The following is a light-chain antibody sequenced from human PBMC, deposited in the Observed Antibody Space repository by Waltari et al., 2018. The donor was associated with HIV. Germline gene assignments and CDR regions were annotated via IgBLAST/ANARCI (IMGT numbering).Light chain of an antibody. CDR3: SSFAGTHKL. Sequence: QSALTQSPSASGSPGQSVNISCSGANSDISDSKYLSWYQQHSDRPPKLIIFEVTKRPSGVPDRFSGSKSGNTASLFVSGLQPEDEATYFCSSFAGTHKLFGGGTKLTVL. V-gene: IGLV2-8*01. J-gene: IGLJ2*01. CDR2: EVT. CDR1: NSDISDSKY.